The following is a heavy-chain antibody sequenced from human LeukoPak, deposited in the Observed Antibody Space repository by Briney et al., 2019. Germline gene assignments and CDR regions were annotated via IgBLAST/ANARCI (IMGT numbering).Heavy chain of an antibody. D-gene: IGHD5-12*01. CDR3: AKAGEYSGYDWEYYFDY. CDR2: ISGSGGST. V-gene: IGHV3-23*01. J-gene: IGHJ4*02. CDR1: GFTFRSYA. Sequence: GGSLRLSCAASGFTFRSYAMSWVRQAPGKGLEWVSAISGSGGSTYYADSVKGRFTISRDNSKNTLYLQMNSLRAEDTAVYYCAKAGEYSGYDWEYYFDYWGQGTLVTVSS.